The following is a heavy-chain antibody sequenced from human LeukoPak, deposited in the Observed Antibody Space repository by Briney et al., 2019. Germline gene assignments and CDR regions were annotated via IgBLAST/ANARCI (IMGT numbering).Heavy chain of an antibody. CDR1: GGSFSGYY. CDR2: INHSGST. CDR3: ARARYYYDRSGYLRSTYYFDY. Sequence: SETLSLTCAVYGGSFSGYYWSWIRQPPGKGLEWIGEINHSGSTNYNPSLKSRVTISVDTSKNQFSLKLSSVTAADTAVYYCARARYYYDRSGYLRSTYYFDYWGQGTLVTVSS. D-gene: IGHD3-22*01. V-gene: IGHV4-34*01. J-gene: IGHJ4*02.